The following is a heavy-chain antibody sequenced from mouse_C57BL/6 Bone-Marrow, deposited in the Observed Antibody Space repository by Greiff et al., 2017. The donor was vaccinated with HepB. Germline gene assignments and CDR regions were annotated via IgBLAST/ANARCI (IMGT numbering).Heavy chain of an antibody. Sequence: QVQLKQSGPGLVQPSQSLSITCTVSGFSLTSYGVHWVRQSPGKGLEWLGVIWRGGSTDDNAAFMSRLSSTKDNSKSQVFFKMNSLQADDTAIYYCAITTVVATWFAYWCQGTLVTVSA. CDR3: AITTVVATWFAY. V-gene: IGHV2-5*01. D-gene: IGHD1-1*01. CDR2: IWRGGST. CDR1: GFSLTSYG. J-gene: IGHJ3*01.